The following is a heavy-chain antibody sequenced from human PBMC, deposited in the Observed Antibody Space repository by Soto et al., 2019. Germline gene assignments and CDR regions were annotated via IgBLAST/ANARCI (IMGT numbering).Heavy chain of an antibody. CDR3: ARGGPGRAAIKNVDY. V-gene: IGHV4-39*01. CDR2: IYYSGST. J-gene: IGHJ4*02. D-gene: IGHD1-1*01. Sequence: QLQLQESGPGLVKPSETLSLTCTVSGGSISSSSYYWGWIRPPPGKGLEWFGSIYYSGSTYYNPSLKSRVTISVDTSKNQFSLKLSSVAAADTAVYYCARGGPGRAAIKNVDYWGQGTLVTVSS. CDR1: GGSISSSSYY.